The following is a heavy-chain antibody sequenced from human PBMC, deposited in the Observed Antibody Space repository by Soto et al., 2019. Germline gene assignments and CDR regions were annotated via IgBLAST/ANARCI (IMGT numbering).Heavy chain of an antibody. CDR3: AREEYCSGGSCYSASGYYYYGMDV. Sequence: QVQLVQSGAEVKKPGSSVKVSCKASGGTFSSYAISWVRQAPGQGLEWMGWIIPIFGTANYAQKFQGRVTITADEATSTAYMELSSLRSEDTAVYYCAREEYCSGGSCYSASGYYYYGMDVWGQGTTVTVSS. V-gene: IGHV1-69*01. J-gene: IGHJ6*02. CDR2: IIPIFGTA. D-gene: IGHD2-15*01. CDR1: GGTFSSYA.